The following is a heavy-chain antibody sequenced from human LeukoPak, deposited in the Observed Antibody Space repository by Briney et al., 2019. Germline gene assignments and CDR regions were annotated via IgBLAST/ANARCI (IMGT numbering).Heavy chain of an antibody. CDR3: ANSPDYGSGSYYERGYFDY. Sequence: ASVKVSCKASGGTFSSYAISWVRQAPGQGLEWMGGIIPIFGTANYAQKFQGRVTITTDESTSTAYMELSSLRSEDTAVYYCANSPDYGSGSYYERGYFDYWGQGTPVTVSS. CDR2: IIPIFGTA. CDR1: GGTFSSYA. J-gene: IGHJ4*02. V-gene: IGHV1-69*05. D-gene: IGHD3-10*01.